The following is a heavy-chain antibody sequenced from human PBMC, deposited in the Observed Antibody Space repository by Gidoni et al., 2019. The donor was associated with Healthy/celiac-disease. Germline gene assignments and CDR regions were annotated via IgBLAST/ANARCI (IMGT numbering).Heavy chain of an antibody. CDR3: AGSSSGYYLGY. Sequence: QVQLVESGGGVVQPGRSLRLPCAASGFTFSSYARHWVRQAPGKGLEWVAVISYDGSNKYYADSVKGRFTISRDNSKNTLYLQMNSLRAEDTAVYYCAGSSSGYYLGYWGQGTLVTVSS. D-gene: IGHD3-22*01. J-gene: IGHJ4*02. CDR1: GFTFSSYA. V-gene: IGHV3-30-3*01. CDR2: ISYDGSNK.